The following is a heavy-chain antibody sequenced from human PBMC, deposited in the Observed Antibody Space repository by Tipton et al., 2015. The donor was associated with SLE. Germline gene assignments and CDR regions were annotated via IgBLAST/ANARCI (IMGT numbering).Heavy chain of an antibody. Sequence: TLSLTCHVSGASMTSSSSYWTWVRQPAGKGLEWIGRIYVSGSTDYNPSLQSRVTISIDTSKNQFFLMLRSVSAADTAVYYCARGWPQWLGRFYYYSMDVWGEGATVTVSS. D-gene: IGHD6-19*01. CDR2: IYVSGST. V-gene: IGHV4-61*02. J-gene: IGHJ6*03. CDR3: ARGWPQWLGRFYYYSMDV. CDR1: GASMTSSSSY.